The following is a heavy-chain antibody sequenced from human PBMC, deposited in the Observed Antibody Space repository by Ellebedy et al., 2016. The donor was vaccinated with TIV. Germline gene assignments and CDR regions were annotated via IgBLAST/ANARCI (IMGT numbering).Heavy chain of an antibody. V-gene: IGHV1-2*02. D-gene: IGHD2-2*01. CDR2: INPKSGDT. CDR1: GYTFSGFY. Sequence: AASVKVSCKASGYTFSGFYIHWVRQAPGQGLQWMGWINPKSGDTLYAQEFQGRVTMTRDTSSSTAYMELGRLRSDDTAIYYCATYCGSPACYRTRWGMDVWGQGTTVTASS. J-gene: IGHJ6*02. CDR3: ATYCGSPACYRTRWGMDV.